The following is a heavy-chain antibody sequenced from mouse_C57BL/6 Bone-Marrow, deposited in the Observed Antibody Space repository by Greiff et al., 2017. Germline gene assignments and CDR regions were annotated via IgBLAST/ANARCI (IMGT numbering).Heavy chain of an antibody. J-gene: IGHJ2*01. CDR1: GFTFSDYG. CDR3: ARPHYGSSYYFDY. Sequence: EVKVVESGGGLVKPGGSLTLSCAASGFTFSDYGMHWVRQAPEKGLEWVAYISSGSSTIYYADTVKGRFTISRDNAKNTLFLQMTSLRSEDTAMYYCARPHYGSSYYFDYWGQGTTLTVSS. CDR2: ISSGSSTI. V-gene: IGHV5-17*01. D-gene: IGHD1-1*01.